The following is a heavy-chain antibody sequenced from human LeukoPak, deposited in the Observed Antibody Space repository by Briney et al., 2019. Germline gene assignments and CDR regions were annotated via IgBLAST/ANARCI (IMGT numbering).Heavy chain of an antibody. V-gene: IGHV3-48*01. CDR3: ARVRAVAEYYFDY. CDR2: IGSGGGTI. CDR1: GFTFSSYS. J-gene: IGHJ4*02. D-gene: IGHD6-19*01. Sequence: GGSLRLSCAASGFTFSSYSMNWVRQAPGKGLEWVSYIGSGGGTIFYADSVKGRFTISRDNAKNSLYLQMNSLRAEDTAVYYCARVRAVAEYYFDYWGQGTLVTVSS.